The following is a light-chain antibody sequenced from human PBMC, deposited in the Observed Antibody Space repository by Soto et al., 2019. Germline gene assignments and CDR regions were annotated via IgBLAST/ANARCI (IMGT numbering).Light chain of an antibody. J-gene: IGLJ1*01. CDR3: QSSENGISESV. CDR1: TSNIGSNT. CDR2: SNN. Sequence: QSVLTQPPSASGTPGQRVTISCSGSTSNIGSNTVNWYQQLPGTAPKLLIYSNNQRPSGVPDRFSGSKSGTSASLAISGLQSEDEGDYYCQSSENGISESVSGTGTKGTVL. V-gene: IGLV1-44*01.